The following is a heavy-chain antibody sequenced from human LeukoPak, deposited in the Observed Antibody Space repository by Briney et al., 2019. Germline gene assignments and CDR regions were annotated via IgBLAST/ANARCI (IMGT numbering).Heavy chain of an antibody. D-gene: IGHD5-18*01. J-gene: IGHJ6*03. CDR3: AKTHSYYYYYYMDV. V-gene: IGHV3-9*01. CDR2: ISYNSDTI. CDR1: GFTFGDYA. Sequence: PGRSLRLSCAASGFTFGDYAMHWVRQAPGKGLEWVSGISYNSDTIDYADSVKGRFTISRDNAKNSLYLQMNSLRAEDTALYYCAKTHSYYYYYYMDVWGKGTTVTVSS.